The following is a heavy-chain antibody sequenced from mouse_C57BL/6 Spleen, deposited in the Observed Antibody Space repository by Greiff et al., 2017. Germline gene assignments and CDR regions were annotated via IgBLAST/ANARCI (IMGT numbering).Heavy chain of an antibody. CDR1: GYTFTDHT. Sequence: VQLQQSDAELVKPGASVKISCKVSGYTFTDHTIHWMKQRPEQGLEWIGYIYPRDGSTKYNEKFKGKATLTADKSSSTAYMQLNSLTSDDSAVYFCAREGVITTVVAPFAYWGQGTLVTVSA. D-gene: IGHD1-1*01. V-gene: IGHV1-78*01. J-gene: IGHJ3*01. CDR2: IYPRDGST. CDR3: AREGVITTVVAPFAY.